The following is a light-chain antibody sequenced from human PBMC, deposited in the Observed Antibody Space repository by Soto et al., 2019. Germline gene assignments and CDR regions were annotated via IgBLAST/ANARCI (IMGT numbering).Light chain of an antibody. V-gene: IGKV1-5*03. CDR3: QQYNSFIWT. CDR2: KAS. J-gene: IGKJ1*01. Sequence: DIQMTQSPSTLSASVGDRVTIICRASQTISSWLAWYQQKEGQAPKLLISKASILDSGVPSRFSGSGSGTEFNLTISSLQPEDLATYYCQQYNSFIWTFGQGTKVDIK. CDR1: QTISSW.